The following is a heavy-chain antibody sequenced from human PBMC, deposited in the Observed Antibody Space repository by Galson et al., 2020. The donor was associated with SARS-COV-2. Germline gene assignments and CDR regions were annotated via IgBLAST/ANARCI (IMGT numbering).Heavy chain of an antibody. D-gene: IGHD6-6*01. CDR3: ARDEYSSSSAGYYYYYGMDV. CDR2: ISSSSSYI. V-gene: IGHV3-21*01. Sequence: GGSLRLSCAASGFTFSSYSMNWVRQAPGKGLEWVSSISSSSSYIYYADSVKGRFTISRDNAKNSLYLQMNSLRAEDTAVYYCARDEYSSSSAGYYYYYGMDVWGQGTTVTVSS. J-gene: IGHJ6*02. CDR1: GFTFSSYS.